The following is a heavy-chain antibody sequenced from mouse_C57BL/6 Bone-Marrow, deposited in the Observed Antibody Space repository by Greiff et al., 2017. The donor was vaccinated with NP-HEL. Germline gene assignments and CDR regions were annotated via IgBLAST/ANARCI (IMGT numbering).Heavy chain of an antibody. D-gene: IGHD3-2*02. CDR1: GYTFTSYG. Sequence: VQRVESGAELARPGASVKLSCKASGYTFTSYGISWVKQRTGQGLEWIGEIYPRSGNTYYNEKFKGKATLTADKSSSTAYMELRSLTSEDSAVYFCARGTAQATAFDYWGQGTTLTVSS. CDR2: IYPRSGNT. J-gene: IGHJ2*01. CDR3: ARGTAQATAFDY. V-gene: IGHV1-81*01.